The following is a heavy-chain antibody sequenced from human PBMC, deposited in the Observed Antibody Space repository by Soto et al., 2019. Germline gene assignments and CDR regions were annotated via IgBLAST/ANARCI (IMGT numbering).Heavy chain of an antibody. J-gene: IGHJ5*02. Sequence: QVQLQESGPGLVKPSETLSLTCTVSGDSISSDYWSWIRQPPGKGLEWIGNIHYSGSTNYNPSLKSRVTISVYTSKNQFSLRLSSVTAADTAVYYCARESEYSGYDSGWFDPWGQGTLVTVSS. CDR2: IHYSGST. V-gene: IGHV4-59*01. D-gene: IGHD5-12*01. CDR3: ARESEYSGYDSGWFDP. CDR1: GDSISSDY.